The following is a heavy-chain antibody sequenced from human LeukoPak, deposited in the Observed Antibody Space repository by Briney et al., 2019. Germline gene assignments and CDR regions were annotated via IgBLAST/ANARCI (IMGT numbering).Heavy chain of an antibody. D-gene: IGHD3-10*01. CDR2: ISGSGGST. CDR3: AKDRATYYYGSGSYPL. Sequence: QPGGSLRLSCAASGFTFSSYAMSWVRQAPGKGLEWVSAISGSGGSTYYADSVKGRFTISRDNSKNTLYLQMNSLRAEDTAVYYCAKDRATYYYGSGSYPLWGQGTLVTVSS. V-gene: IGHV3-23*01. CDR1: GFTFSSYA. J-gene: IGHJ4*02.